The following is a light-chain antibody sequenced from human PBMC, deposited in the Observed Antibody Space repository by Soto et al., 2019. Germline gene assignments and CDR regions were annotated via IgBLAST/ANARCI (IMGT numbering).Light chain of an antibody. V-gene: IGLV1-44*01. CDR1: SSNIGSNP. J-gene: IGLJ3*02. CDR2: TSD. Sequence: QSVLTQPPSASGTPGQRVTISCSGSSSNIGSNPVNWYQQIPGTAPKLLLHTSDQRPSGVPGRFSGSKSGTSASLAISGLQSEDEAAYYCASWDDSLSGWVFGGGTKVTVL. CDR3: ASWDDSLSGWV.